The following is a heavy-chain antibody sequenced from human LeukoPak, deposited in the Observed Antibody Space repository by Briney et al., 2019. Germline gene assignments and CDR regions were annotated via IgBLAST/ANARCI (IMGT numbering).Heavy chain of an antibody. D-gene: IGHD2-15*01. CDR1: GFTFSSYG. Sequence: PGGSLRLSCATSGFTFSSYGMHWVRQAPGKGLEWVAVISYDGSNKYYGDSVKGRFTISRDNSKKTLYLQMNSLRAEDTAVYYCAKDRDPPREYCIGGTCYTFDYWGQGTLVTVSS. J-gene: IGHJ4*02. CDR3: AKDRDPPREYCIGGTCYTFDY. V-gene: IGHV3-30*18. CDR2: ISYDGSNK.